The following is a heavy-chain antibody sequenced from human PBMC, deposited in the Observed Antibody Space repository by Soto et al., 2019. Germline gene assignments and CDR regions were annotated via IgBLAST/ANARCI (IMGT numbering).Heavy chain of an antibody. CDR2: IGASGSTT. CDR1: GFTFSSCA. Sequence: TGGCLRLSCAASGFTFSSCAMSWVRQAPGMGLEWVSAIGASGSTTYYADSMKGRFTISRDNPKNSLYLQMNSLRADDTAVYYCVKQGFGVPDQWGQRTLVTGSS. CDR3: VKQGFGVPDQ. D-gene: IGHD3-3*01. J-gene: IGHJ4*02. V-gene: IGHV3-23*05.